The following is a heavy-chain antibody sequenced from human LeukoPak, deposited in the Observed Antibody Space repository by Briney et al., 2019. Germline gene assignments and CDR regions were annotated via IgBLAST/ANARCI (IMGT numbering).Heavy chain of an antibody. CDR1: GGSISPYY. V-gene: IGHV4-4*07. CDR2: VQSSGSP. J-gene: IGHJ4*02. D-gene: IGHD3-10*01. Sequence: SETLSLTCTVSGGSISPYYGSWLRQSAGKGLEWIGRVQSSGSPDYNSSLKRLIIISVDKSKNQLSLKLNSVTAADTAVYYCARGGTYGSGSDQHTTLDYWGQGTLVTVSS. CDR3: ARGGTYGSGSDQHTTLDY.